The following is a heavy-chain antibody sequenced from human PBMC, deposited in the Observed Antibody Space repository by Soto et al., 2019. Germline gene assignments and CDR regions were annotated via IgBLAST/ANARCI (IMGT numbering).Heavy chain of an antibody. D-gene: IGHD3-10*01. CDR2: ISWDGGST. CDR1: GFTFDDYT. Sequence: EVQLVESGGVVVQPGGSLRLSCAASGFTFDDYTMHWVRQAPGKGLEWVSLISWDGGSTYYADSVKGRFTISRDNSKNYLYLQMNSLRTEDTALYYCAKDNPKSGEGHYYGMDVWGQGTTVTVSS. J-gene: IGHJ6*02. CDR3: AKDNPKSGEGHYYGMDV. V-gene: IGHV3-43*01.